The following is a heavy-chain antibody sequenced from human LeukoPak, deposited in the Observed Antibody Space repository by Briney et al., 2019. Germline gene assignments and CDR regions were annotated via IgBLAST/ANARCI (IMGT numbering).Heavy chain of an antibody. D-gene: IGHD6-6*01. Sequence: ASVKVSYKASGYTFTSYDINWVRQATGQGLEWMGWMNPNSGNTGYAQKFQGRVTMTRNTSISTAYMELSSLRSEDTAVYYCARGAGKFSSSSRRFDPSGQGTLVTVFS. J-gene: IGHJ5*02. CDR1: GYTFTSYD. V-gene: IGHV1-8*01. CDR2: MNPNSGNT. CDR3: ARGAGKFSSSSRRFDP.